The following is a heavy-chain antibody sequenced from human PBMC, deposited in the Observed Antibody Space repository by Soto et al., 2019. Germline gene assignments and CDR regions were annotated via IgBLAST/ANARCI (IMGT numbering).Heavy chain of an antibody. D-gene: IGHD6-25*01. J-gene: IGHJ4*02. CDR3: ASSQRLGTFDY. CDR2: IYYSGST. Sequence: SETLSLTCTVSGGSISSSSYYWGWIRQPPGKGLEWIGSIYYSGSTYYNPSLKSRVTISVDTSKNQFSLKLSSVTAADTAVYYCASSQRLGTFDYWGQGTLVTVSS. CDR1: GGSISSSSYY. V-gene: IGHV4-39*01.